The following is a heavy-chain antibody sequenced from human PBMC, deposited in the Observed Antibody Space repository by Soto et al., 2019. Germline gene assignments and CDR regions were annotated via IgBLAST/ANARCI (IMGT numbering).Heavy chain of an antibody. CDR2: IYPGDSDT. CDR3: ARDISNFRYYYCAMDF. CDR1: GYTFTDYW. Sequence: VESLKISCKGSGYTFTDYWIGWVRQLPGKGLEWMGIIYPGDSDTRYSPSFQGHVTITVDKSTSTAYLQWNTLKASDTAMYCCARDISNFRYYYCAMDFWGQGTTVTVSS. D-gene: IGHD4-4*01. V-gene: IGHV5-51*01. J-gene: IGHJ6*02.